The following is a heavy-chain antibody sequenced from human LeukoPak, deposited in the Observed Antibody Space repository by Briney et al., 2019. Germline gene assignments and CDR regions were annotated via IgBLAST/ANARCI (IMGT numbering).Heavy chain of an antibody. J-gene: IGHJ5*02. CDR1: GGSLSSGDYY. V-gene: IGHV4-30-4*01. CDR3: ARPYYYDSRIDP. D-gene: IGHD3-22*01. Sequence: SETLSLTCTVSGGSLSSGDYYWSWIRQPPGKGLEWIAYMYYSGSTCYNPSLKSRVTMSADTSKNQLSLKLSSVTAADTAVYYCARPYYYDSRIDPWGQGILVTVSS. CDR2: MYYSGST.